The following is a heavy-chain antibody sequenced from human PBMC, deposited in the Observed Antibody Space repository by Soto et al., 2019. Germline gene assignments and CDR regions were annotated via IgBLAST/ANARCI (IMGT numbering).Heavy chain of an antibody. Sequence: ASVKVPCKASGYTFTGDYMHWLRQSPGQGLEWMGWINPDTGGADYSQKFQGRVTMTRDTSISTAYMELTSLTSDDTAVYYCARDPIGGGTPYYCDYWGQGTLVTVSS. CDR2: INPDTGGA. J-gene: IGHJ4*02. CDR1: GYTFTGDY. V-gene: IGHV1-2*02. D-gene: IGHD3-10*01. CDR3: ARDPIGGGTPYYCDY.